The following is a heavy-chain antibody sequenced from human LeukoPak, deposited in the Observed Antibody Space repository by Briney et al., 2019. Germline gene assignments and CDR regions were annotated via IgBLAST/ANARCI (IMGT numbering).Heavy chain of an antibody. Sequence: QSGGSLRLSCTTSGFAFDDFAMSWVRQPAGKGLEGVGFIRRRAYGGAAEYAAAVKGRFIISRDDSKGIAYLQMNSLKTEDTAVYYCSRNGLVDFDYWGQGSRVIVSP. CDR1: GFAFDDFA. J-gene: IGHJ4*02. CDR2: IRRRAYGGAA. V-gene: IGHV3-49*04. CDR3: SRNGLVDFDY.